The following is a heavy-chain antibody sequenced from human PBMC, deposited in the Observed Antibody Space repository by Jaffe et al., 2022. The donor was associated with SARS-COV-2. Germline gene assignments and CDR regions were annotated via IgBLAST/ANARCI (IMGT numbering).Heavy chain of an antibody. CDR3: AKDIGTYYYDSSGRGTDYYYYYGMDV. D-gene: IGHD3-22*01. CDR1: GFTFDDYT. J-gene: IGHJ6*02. V-gene: IGHV3-43*01. CDR2: ISWDGGST. Sequence: EVQLVESGGVVVQPGGSLRLSCAASGFTFDDYTMHWVRQAPGKGLEWVSLISWDGGSTYYADSVKGRFTISRDNSKNSLYLQMNSLRTEDTALYYCAKDIGTYYYDSSGRGTDYYYYYGMDVWGQGTTVTVSS.